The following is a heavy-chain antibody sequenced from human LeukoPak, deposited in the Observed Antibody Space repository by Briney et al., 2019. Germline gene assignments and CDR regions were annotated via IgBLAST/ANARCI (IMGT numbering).Heavy chain of an antibody. D-gene: IGHD2-2*01. CDR1: GYTFTGYY. V-gene: IGHV1-2*04. J-gene: IGHJ3*02. Sequence: ASVKVSCKASGYTFTGYYMHWVRQAPGQGLEWMGWINPNSGGTNYAQKFQGWVTMTRDTSISTAYMELSRLRSDDTAVYYCAGNYCSSTSCQGWDAFDIWGQGTMVTVSS. CDR2: INPNSGGT. CDR3: AGNYCSSTSCQGWDAFDI.